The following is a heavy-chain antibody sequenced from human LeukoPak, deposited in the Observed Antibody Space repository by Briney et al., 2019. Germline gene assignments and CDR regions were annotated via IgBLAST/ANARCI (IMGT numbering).Heavy chain of an antibody. CDR1: GYTFTSYY. CDR3: ARGSHLRLTDFDAFDI. Sequence: ASVKVSCKASGYTFTSYYMHWVRQAPGQGLEWMGIINPSGGSISYAEKFQGRVTMTRDTSTSAVYMELSSLRSEDTAVYYCARGSHLRLTDFDAFDIWGQGTMVTVSS. V-gene: IGHV1-46*01. CDR2: INPSGGSI. J-gene: IGHJ3*02. D-gene: IGHD5-12*01.